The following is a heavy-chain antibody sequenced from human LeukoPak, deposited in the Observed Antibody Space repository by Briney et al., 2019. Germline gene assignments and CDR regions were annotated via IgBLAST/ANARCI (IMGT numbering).Heavy chain of an antibody. Sequence: ASVNVSCKFSGYTLTELSMHWVRQAPGKGLAWMGGFDLEDGETIYAQKFQGRVTMIEDTSTDTAYMELSSLRSEDTAVYYCATAPNWNPGNAFDIWGQGTMVTVSS. CDR2: FDLEDGET. D-gene: IGHD1-20*01. CDR3: ATAPNWNPGNAFDI. J-gene: IGHJ3*02. V-gene: IGHV1-24*01. CDR1: GYTLTELS.